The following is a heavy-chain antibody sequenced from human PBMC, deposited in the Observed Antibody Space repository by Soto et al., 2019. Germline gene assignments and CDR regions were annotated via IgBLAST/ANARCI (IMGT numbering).Heavy chain of an antibody. D-gene: IGHD3-3*01. CDR1: GFIFSSYV. Sequence: GGSLRLSCAASGFIFSSYVMSWVRQAPGKGLEWVSGISGSGGSTFYADSVKGRFTISRDSSKNTLFLQMNSLRAEDTAVYYCARRAGGEWLLFGSLNYWGQGTLVTVSS. CDR2: ISGSGGST. J-gene: IGHJ4*02. V-gene: IGHV3-23*01. CDR3: ARRAGGEWLLFGSLNY.